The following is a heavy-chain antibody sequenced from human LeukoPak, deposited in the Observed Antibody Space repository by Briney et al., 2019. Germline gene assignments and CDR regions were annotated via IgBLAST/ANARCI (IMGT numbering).Heavy chain of an antibody. D-gene: IGHD3-16*01. CDR3: AKDIGPLETGNWFDP. CDR2: IFPSSDEI. Sequence: PGGSLRLSCAASGFTFSDFPMIWVRQAPGKGLEWVSSIFPSSDEIHYADSVKGRFTISRDNAKNSLYLQMNSLRAEDTALYYCAKDIGPLETGNWFDPWGQGTLVTVSS. CDR1: GFTFSDFP. J-gene: IGHJ5*02. V-gene: IGHV3-9*01.